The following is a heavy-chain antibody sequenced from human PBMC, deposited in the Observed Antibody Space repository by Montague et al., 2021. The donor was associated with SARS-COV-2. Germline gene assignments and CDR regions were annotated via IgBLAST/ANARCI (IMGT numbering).Heavy chain of an antibody. CDR2: ISGSGGST. J-gene: IGHJ4*02. D-gene: IGHD3-10*01. Sequence: SGAEVKRPGESLRLSRAASGFTFSSYAMSWVRQAPGKGLGWVSAISGSGGSTYYADSVKGRFTISRDNSKNTLYLQMNSLRAEDTAVYYCAKDLWFGELRVDYWGQGTLVTASS. CDR1: GFTFSSYA. V-gene: IGHV3-23*01. CDR3: AKDLWFGELRVDY.